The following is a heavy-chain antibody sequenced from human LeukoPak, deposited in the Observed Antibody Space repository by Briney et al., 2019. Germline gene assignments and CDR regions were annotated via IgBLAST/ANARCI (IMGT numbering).Heavy chain of an antibody. D-gene: IGHD5-12*01. J-gene: IGHJ4*02. CDR1: GYTFTGYY. V-gene: IGHV1-2*02. Sequence: ASVKVSCKASGYTFTGYYMHWVRQAPGQGLEWMGWINPNSGGTNYAQKFQGRVTMTRDTSISTAYMELSRPRSDDTAVYYCARVTSIVAWYFDYWGQGTLVTVSS. CDR2: INPNSGGT. CDR3: ARVTSIVAWYFDY.